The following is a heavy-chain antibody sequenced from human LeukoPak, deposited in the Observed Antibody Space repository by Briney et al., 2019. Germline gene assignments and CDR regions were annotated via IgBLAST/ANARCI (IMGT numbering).Heavy chain of an antibody. CDR1: GGSITNYF. CDR2: IHYSGSA. D-gene: IGHD3-3*01. CDR3: ARAYYDFWSGSYVDY. V-gene: IGHV4-59*01. Sequence: SETLSLTCAASGGSITNYFWSWIRQPPGKGLEWIGFIHYSGSASYNPSLKSRVTISVDTSKNQFSLKLSSVTAADTAVYYCARAYYDFWSGSYVDYWGQGTLVTVSS. J-gene: IGHJ4*02.